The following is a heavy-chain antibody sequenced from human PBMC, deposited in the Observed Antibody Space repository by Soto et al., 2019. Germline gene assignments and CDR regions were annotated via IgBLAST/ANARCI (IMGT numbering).Heavy chain of an antibody. CDR2: ISGSGGST. D-gene: IGHD5-12*01. Sequence: GESLRLSCGASGFTFSSYAMSWVRQAPGKGLEWVSAISGSGGSTYYADSVKGRFTISRDNSKNTPYLQLNSLRAEDTAVSYCAGLEMATVAFDIWGEGIMVTVSS. J-gene: IGHJ3*02. CDR1: GFTFSSYA. CDR3: AGLEMATVAFDI. V-gene: IGHV3-23*01.